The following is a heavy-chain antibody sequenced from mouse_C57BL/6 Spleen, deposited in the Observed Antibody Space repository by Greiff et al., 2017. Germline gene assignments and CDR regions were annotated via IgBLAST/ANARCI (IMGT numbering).Heavy chain of an antibody. CDR3: ARGGGYPWFAY. CDR2: IAPSDSYT. J-gene: IGHJ3*01. Sequence: VQLQQPGAELVMPGASVKLSCKASGYTFTSYCMHWVKQRPGQGLEWIGKIAPSDSYTNYNQQFKGKSTLTVEKSSSPAYMQLSSLTSEDSAVYCCARGGGYPWFAYWGQRTLVTFSA. V-gene: IGHV1-69*01. D-gene: IGHD2-2*01. CDR1: GYTFTSYC.